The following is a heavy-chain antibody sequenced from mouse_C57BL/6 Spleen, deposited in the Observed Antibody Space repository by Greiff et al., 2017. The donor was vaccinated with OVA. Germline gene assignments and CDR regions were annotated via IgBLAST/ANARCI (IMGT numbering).Heavy chain of an antibody. CDR1: GYTFTSYG. J-gene: IGHJ2*01. CDR2: IYPRSGNT. V-gene: IGHV1-81*01. Sequence: VQLQQSGAELARPGASVKLSCKASGYTFTSYGISWVKQRPGQGLEWIGEIYPRSGNTYYNEKFKGKATLTADKSSSTAYMELRSLTSEDSAVYFCARIAQVYYFDYWGQGTTLTVSS. D-gene: IGHD3-2*02. CDR3: ARIAQVYYFDY.